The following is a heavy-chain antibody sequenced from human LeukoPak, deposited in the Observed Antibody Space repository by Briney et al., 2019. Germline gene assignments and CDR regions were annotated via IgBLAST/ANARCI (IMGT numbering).Heavy chain of an antibody. CDR2: IYPDGNNK. J-gene: IGHJ5*02. V-gene: IGHV3-30*02. Sequence: PGGSLRLSCGASGFIFRSYGMHWVRQAPGKGLEWVACIYPDGNNKDYADSVKGRFIISRDNSKNTLFLQMNSLRPEDTAVYYCAKDWSGDYNWSDPWGQGTLVTVSS. D-gene: IGHD3-3*01. CDR1: GFIFRSYG. CDR3: AKDWSGDYNWSDP.